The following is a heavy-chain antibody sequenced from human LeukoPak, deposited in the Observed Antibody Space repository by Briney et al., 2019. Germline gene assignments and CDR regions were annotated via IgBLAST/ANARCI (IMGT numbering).Heavy chain of an antibody. J-gene: IGHJ6*03. CDR3: ARGGYSYGTRYYYYMDG. CDR2: IYYSGST. CDR1: GGSISSYY. D-gene: IGHD5-18*01. V-gene: IGHV4-59*01. Sequence: SETLSLTCTVSGGSISSYYWSWIRQPPGKGLEWIGYIYYSGSTNYNPSLKSRVTISVDTSKNQFSLKLSSVTAADTAVYYCARGGYSYGTRYYYYMDGWGKGTTVTVCS.